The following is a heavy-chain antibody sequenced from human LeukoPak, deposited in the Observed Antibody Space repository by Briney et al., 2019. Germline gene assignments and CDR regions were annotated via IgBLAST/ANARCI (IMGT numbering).Heavy chain of an antibody. CDR2: ISYDGSNK. D-gene: IGHD1-20*01. CDR3: ARDKVPYNWNGYYFDY. V-gene: IGHV3-30*04. CDR1: GFTFSSYA. J-gene: IGHJ4*02. Sequence: GGSLRLSCAASGFTFSSYAMHWVRQAPGKGLEWVAVISYDGSNKYYADSVKGRFTISRDNSKNTLYLQMNSLRAEDTAVYYCARDKVPYNWNGYYFDYWGQGTLVTVSS.